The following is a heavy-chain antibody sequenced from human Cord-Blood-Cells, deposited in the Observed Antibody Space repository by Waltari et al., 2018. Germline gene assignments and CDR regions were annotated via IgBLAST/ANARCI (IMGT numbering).Heavy chain of an antibody. V-gene: IGHV4-39*01. CDR3: ARHKGSYYYYYYYMDV. CDR1: GGSISSSSYY. CDR2: IYYSGGT. Sequence: QLQLQESGPGLVKPSETLSLTCTVSGGSISSSSYYWGWIRQPPGKGLEWIGSIYYSGGTYYNPSLKSRVTISVDTSENQFSLKLSSVTAADTAVYYCARHKGSYYYYYYYMDVWGKGTTVTVSS. J-gene: IGHJ6*03. D-gene: IGHD1-26*01.